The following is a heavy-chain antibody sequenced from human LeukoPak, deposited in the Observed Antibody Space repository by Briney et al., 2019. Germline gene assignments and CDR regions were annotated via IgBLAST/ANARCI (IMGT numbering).Heavy chain of an antibody. J-gene: IGHJ6*03. CDR2: ISGSGGTT. V-gene: IGHV3-23*01. Sequence: PGGSLRLSCAASGFTFSSYAMSWVRQAPGKGLEWVSGISGSGGTTYYADSVKGRFTISRDNSKNTLYLQMNSLRAEDTAVYYCAKDEDTYYYDSSGYNYYYYMDVWGKGTTVTVSS. CDR3: AKDEDTYYYDSSGYNYYYYMDV. D-gene: IGHD3-22*01. CDR1: GFTFSSYA.